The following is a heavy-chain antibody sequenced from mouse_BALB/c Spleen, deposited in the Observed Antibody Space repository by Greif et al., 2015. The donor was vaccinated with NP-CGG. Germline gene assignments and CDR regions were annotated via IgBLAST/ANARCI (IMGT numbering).Heavy chain of an antibody. J-gene: IGHJ2*01. D-gene: IGHD2-2*01. CDR3: ASYVYGYYFDY. V-gene: IGHV14-3*02. CDR2: IVPANGNT. CDR1: GFNIKENF. Sequence: EVQRVESGAELVKPGASVKLSCAASGFNIKENFMHWVKERPEQGLEWIGRIVPANGNTRYDSNFQGKAPITADTSSNTAYLQLSSLTSEDTAGYYCASYVYGYYFDYWGQGTTLTVSS.